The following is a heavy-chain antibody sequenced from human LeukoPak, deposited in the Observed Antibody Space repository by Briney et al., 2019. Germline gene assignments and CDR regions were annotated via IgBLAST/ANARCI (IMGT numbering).Heavy chain of an antibody. CDR3: VRVVKRGYNWFDP. CDR2: MNPNSGNT. D-gene: IGHD3-22*01. CDR1: GYTFTSYD. Sequence: ASVKVSCKASGYTFTSYDINWVRQATGQGLEWMGWMNPNSGNTSYAQKFQGRVTITRNTSISTAYMELSSLRSEDTAVYYCVRVVKRGYNWFDPWGQGTLVTVSS. J-gene: IGHJ5*02. V-gene: IGHV1-8*03.